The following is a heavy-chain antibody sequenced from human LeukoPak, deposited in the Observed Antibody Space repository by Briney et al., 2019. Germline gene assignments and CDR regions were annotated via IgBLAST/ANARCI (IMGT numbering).Heavy chain of an antibody. J-gene: IGHJ3*02. V-gene: IGHV3-23*01. CDR1: GFTFSSYA. CDR2: ISGSGGST. Sequence: PGGSLRLSCAASGFTFSSYAMSWVRQAPGKGLEWVSAISGSGGSTYYADSVKGRFTISSDNAKNSLYLQMNSLRAEDTAVYYCARDPGREFLDAFDIWGQGTMVTVSS. CDR3: ARDPGREFLDAFDI. D-gene: IGHD3-10*01.